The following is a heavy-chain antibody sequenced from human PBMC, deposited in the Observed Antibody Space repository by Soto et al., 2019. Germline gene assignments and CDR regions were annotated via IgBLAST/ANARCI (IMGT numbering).Heavy chain of an antibody. V-gene: IGHV1-2*04. D-gene: IGHD5-12*01. CDR2: INPNSGGT. J-gene: IGHJ4*02. CDR1: GYTFTGYY. CDR3: GRDLQTHSGYDLGKLDF. Sequence: GASVKVSCKASGYTFTGYYMHWVRQAPGQGLEWMGWINPNSGGTNYAQKFQGWVTMTRDTSISTAYVELSRLRSDDTAVYYCGRDLQTHSGYDLGKLDFWGQGTLVTVSS.